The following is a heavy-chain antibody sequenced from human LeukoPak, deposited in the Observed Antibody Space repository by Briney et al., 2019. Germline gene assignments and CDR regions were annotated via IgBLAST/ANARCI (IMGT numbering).Heavy chain of an antibody. Sequence: PGGSLRLSCAASRFTFDDYAMHWVRQAPGKGLEWVSGISWNSGTIGYADSVKGRFTISRDNAKNSLYLQMSSLRSDDTAVYFCARDNSVGDYAWWFDPWGQGTLVTVSS. CDR1: RFTFDDYA. J-gene: IGHJ5*02. CDR3: ARDNSVGDYAWWFDP. D-gene: IGHD1-26*01. CDR2: ISWNSGTI. V-gene: IGHV3-9*01.